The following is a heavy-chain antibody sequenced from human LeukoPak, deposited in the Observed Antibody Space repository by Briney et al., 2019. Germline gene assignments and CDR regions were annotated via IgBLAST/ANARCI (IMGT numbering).Heavy chain of an antibody. CDR1: GGSISSYY. CDR2: IYYSGST. D-gene: IGHD5-18*01. Sequence: SETLSLTCTVSGGSISSYYWSWIRQPAGKGLEWIGSIYYSGSTYYNPSLKSRVTISVDTSKNQFSLKLSSVTAADTAVYYCARLEDTAIPGWGQGTLVTVSS. CDR3: ARLEDTAIPG. J-gene: IGHJ4*02. V-gene: IGHV4-59*05.